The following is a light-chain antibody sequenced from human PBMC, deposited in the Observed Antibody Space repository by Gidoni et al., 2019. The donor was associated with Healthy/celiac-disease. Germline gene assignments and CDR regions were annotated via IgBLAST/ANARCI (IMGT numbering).Light chain of an antibody. J-gene: IGKJ4*01. Sequence: DIHMTQSPPTLSASVGDRVTITCRASQSVSDWLAWYQQKPGKVPKLLIYRASRLERGVPSRFSGSGSGTEFTLTISSLQPDDFATYYCQRYNTYSSFGGGTMV. CDR1: QSVSDW. CDR3: QRYNTYSS. V-gene: IGKV1-5*03. CDR2: RAS.